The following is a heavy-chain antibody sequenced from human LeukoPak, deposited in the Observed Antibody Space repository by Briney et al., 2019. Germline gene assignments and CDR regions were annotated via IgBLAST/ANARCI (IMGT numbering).Heavy chain of an antibody. Sequence: SQTLSLTCALSGDRVSRYSAAWSWIRQSPSRGLEWLGRTYYRSKWYNDYAVSVKSRITINPDTSKNQFSLQLTSVTPEDTAVYYCARSGGHDAFDIWGQGTMVTVSS. CDR1: GDRVSRYSAA. D-gene: IGHD4-23*01. CDR3: ARSGGHDAFDI. J-gene: IGHJ3*02. CDR2: TYYRSKWYN. V-gene: IGHV6-1*01.